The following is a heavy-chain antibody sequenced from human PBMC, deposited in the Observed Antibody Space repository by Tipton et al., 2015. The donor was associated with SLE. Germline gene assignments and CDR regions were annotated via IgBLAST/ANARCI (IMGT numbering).Heavy chain of an antibody. Sequence: SLRLSCEASGFPVSNSFITWVRPAPGKGLGSVEYINDVGLAMYYAVSVQGRFSNTRDSAKSSLFLQMNSLRPEDTAVYYCARSAGYGSNWAHFDYWGQGTLVTVSS. V-gene: IGHV3-11*04. D-gene: IGHD6-13*01. CDR1: GFPVSNSF. CDR3: ARSAGYGSNWAHFDY. CDR2: INDVGLAM. J-gene: IGHJ4*02.